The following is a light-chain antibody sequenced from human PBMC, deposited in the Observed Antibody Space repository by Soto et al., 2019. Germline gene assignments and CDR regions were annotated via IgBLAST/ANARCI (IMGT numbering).Light chain of an antibody. V-gene: IGKV3D-20*02. J-gene: IGKJ4*01. Sequence: SLSAKERATLSCRASQSVSSSHLAWYQQKPGQAPRLLIYDASNRATGIAARFSGSGSGTDITLTFSILEPEDFAFYDCQRYNNWPLTCGGGTKVDIK. CDR3: QRYNNWPLT. CDR2: DAS. CDR1: QSVSSSH.